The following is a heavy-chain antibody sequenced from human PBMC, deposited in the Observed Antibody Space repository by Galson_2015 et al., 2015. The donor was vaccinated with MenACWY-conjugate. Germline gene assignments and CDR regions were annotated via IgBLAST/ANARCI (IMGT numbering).Heavy chain of an antibody. Sequence: SVKVSCKASGGTFSSYPISWVRQAPGQGLEWMGRIIPILGIANYAQKFQGRVTITADKSTSTAYMELSSLRSEDTAVYYCARDGPSRDGYKPETDYWGQGTLVTVSS. CDR1: GGTFSSYP. CDR3: ARDGPSRDGYKPETDY. CDR2: IIPILGIA. D-gene: IGHD5-24*01. J-gene: IGHJ4*02. V-gene: IGHV1-69*04.